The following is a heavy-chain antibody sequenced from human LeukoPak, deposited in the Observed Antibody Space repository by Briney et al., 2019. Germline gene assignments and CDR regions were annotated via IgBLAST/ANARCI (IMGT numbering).Heavy chain of an antibody. Sequence: PGGSLRLSCAASGFTFSSYVMHWVRQATGKGLECVAAISCDGSNKYYADSVKGRFTISRDNSKNMLYVQMNSLRAEDTAVYYCARSMTTVTNLWGPLPVGAFDIWGQGTMVTVSS. CDR3: ARSMTTVTNLWGPLPVGAFDI. J-gene: IGHJ3*02. CDR1: GFTFSSYV. CDR2: ISCDGSNK. D-gene: IGHD4-17*01. V-gene: IGHV3-30*04.